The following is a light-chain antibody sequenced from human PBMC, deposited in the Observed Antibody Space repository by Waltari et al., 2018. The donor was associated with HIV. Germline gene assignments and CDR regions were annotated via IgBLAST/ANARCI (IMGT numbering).Light chain of an antibody. J-gene: IGLJ2*01. CDR2: GNN. CDR1: SSNIGAHYD. Sequence: QSVLTQPPSVSGAPGQRVTISCTGSSSNIGAHYDVHWYQQFPGTAPKLLLSGNNARPSGVPDRFSGSRSGTSASLAITGLQADDEADYYCQSYDSSLSGSVVFGGGTKLTVL. CDR3: QSYDSSLSGSVV. V-gene: IGLV1-40*01.